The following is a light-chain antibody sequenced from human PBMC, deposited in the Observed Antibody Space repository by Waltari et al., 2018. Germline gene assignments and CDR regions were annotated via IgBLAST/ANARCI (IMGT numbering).Light chain of an antibody. J-gene: IGKJ5*01. CDR1: QSLFYSSNNKNY. CDR3: QQYYSSIT. CDR2: WAS. Sequence: DIVLTQSPDSLSVSLGARATINCKSSQSLFYSSNNKNYLAWFQQKPGHPPKLLLYWASTRASGVPDRFSGSGSGTDFTLTISSLQADDVAVYYCQQYYSSITFGQGTRLEIK. V-gene: IGKV4-1*01.